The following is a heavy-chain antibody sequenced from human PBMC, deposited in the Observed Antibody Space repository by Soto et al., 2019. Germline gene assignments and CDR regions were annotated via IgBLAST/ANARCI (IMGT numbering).Heavy chain of an antibody. CDR1: GGSFSGYY. CDR2: INHSGST. D-gene: IGHD2-8*02. CDR3: ARDKITGLFDY. V-gene: IGHV4-34*01. J-gene: IGHJ4*02. Sequence: QVQLQQWGAGLLKPSETLSLTCAVYGGSFSGYYWTWIRQPPGTGLEWIGEINHSGSTNYNPSLKIRVTISVDTSQTQFSLKLTSVTAADTAVYYCARDKITGLFDYWGQGTLVTVSS.